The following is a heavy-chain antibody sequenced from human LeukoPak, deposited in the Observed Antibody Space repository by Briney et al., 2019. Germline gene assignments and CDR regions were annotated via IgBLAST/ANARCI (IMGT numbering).Heavy chain of an antibody. J-gene: IGHJ4*02. CDR3: ARDSGWYGGDY. CDR1: GFTFSSYE. D-gene: IGHD6-19*01. CDR2: ISSSGSTI. Sequence: GGSLRLSCAASGFTFSSYEMNWVRQAPGKGLEWVSYISSSGSTIYYADSVKGRFTISRDNAKNSLYLQMNSLRAEDTAVYYCARDSGWYGGDYWGQGTLVTVSS. V-gene: IGHV3-48*03.